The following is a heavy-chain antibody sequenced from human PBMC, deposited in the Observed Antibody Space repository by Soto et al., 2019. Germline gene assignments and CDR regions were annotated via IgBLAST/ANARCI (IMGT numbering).Heavy chain of an antibody. CDR3: ARPGRGYYYGMDV. V-gene: IGHV4-34*01. Sequence: PSETLSLTCAVYGGSFSGYYWSWIRQPPGKGLEWIGEINHSGSTNYNPSLKSRVTISVDTSKNQFSLKLSSVTAADTAVYYCARPGRGYYYGMDVWGQGTTVTVSS. J-gene: IGHJ6*02. CDR2: INHSGST. D-gene: IGHD1-1*01. CDR1: GGSFSGYY.